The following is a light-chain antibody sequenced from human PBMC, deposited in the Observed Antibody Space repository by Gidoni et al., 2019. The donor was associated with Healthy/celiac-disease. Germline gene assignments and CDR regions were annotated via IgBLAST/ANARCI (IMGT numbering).Light chain of an antibody. CDR3: QQRSNWPPT. V-gene: IGKV3-11*01. CDR2: DAS. CDR1: QSVSSY. Sequence: EIVLTQSPATLSLSPGERATLSCRASQSVSSYLAWYQQKPGQAPRLLIYDASNRATGIPARFSGRGSGTDFTLTISSLEPEDFAVYYCQQRSNWPPTFXQXTKVEIK. J-gene: IGKJ1*01.